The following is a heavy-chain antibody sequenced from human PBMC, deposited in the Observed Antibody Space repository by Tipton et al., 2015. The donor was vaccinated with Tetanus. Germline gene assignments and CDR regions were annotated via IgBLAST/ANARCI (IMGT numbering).Heavy chain of an antibody. CDR2: INPNTGNI. V-gene: IGHV1-8*01. Sequence: QLVQSGAEVKKPGASVKVSCTASGYTFTTYETNWVRQATGQGLEWMGSINPNTGNIDYAQQFQGRVTLTTNSSLNTAYMELISLRSEDTAFYCWGSGPYGEGFDIWGQGVFISASS. CDR1: GYTFTTYE. J-gene: IGHJ3*02. D-gene: IGHD3-10*01. CDR3: GSGPYGEGFDI.